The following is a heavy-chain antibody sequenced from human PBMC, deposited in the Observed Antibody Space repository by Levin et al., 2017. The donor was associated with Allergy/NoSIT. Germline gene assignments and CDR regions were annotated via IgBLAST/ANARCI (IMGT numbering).Heavy chain of an antibody. Sequence: GGSLRLSCKGSGYTFSNYWIGWVRQMPGKGLEWMGIIYPSDSDPISLPSFQAQVSISADKSISTAYLQWSSLKASDTAMYYCVKSRRLALRFDAFDIWGQGTKVTVSS. CDR1: GYTFSNYW. V-gene: IGHV5-51*01. CDR3: VKSRRLALRFDAFDI. CDR2: IYPSDSDP. D-gene: IGHD3-16*01. J-gene: IGHJ3*02.